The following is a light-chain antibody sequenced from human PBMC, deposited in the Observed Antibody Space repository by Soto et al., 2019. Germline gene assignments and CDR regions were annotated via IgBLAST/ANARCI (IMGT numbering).Light chain of an antibody. CDR3: QKYNTAPYT. CDR2: AAS. V-gene: IGKV1-27*01. CDR1: QGISNY. J-gene: IGKJ2*01. Sequence: DIQMTQSPSSLSASVGDRVTITCRASQGISNYLAWYQQKPGKVPKLLIYAASTLQSGVRSRFSGRGSGTGITVTYSSLQPEAVATYYCQKYNTAPYTFGQGTKLEIK.